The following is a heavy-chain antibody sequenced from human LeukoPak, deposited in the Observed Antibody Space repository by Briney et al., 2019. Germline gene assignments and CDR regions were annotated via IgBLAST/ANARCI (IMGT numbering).Heavy chain of an antibody. J-gene: IGHJ3*02. V-gene: IGHV4-4*07. CDR2: IYTSGST. D-gene: IGHD2-2*01. CDR1: GGSISSYY. CDR3: ARARYCSSTSCRNGGAFDI. Sequence: SETLSLTCTVSGGSISSYYWSWIRQPAGKGLEWVGRIYTSGSTNYNPSLKSRVTISVDTSKNQFSLKLSSVTAADTAVYYCARARYCSSTSCRNGGAFDIWGQGTMVTVSS.